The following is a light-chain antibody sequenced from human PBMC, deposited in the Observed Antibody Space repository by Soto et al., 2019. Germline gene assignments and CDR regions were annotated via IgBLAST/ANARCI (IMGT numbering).Light chain of an antibody. CDR2: RAS. CDR1: QSISSW. J-gene: IGKJ4*01. Sequence: DIQMTQSPSTLSASVGDRVTITCRASQSISSWLAWYQQKPGKAPKLLIYRASSLQSGVPSRFSGSGSGTEFTLTISSLQPDXFATYYXQQYNSYSLTFGGGTKVEIK. V-gene: IGKV1-5*03. CDR3: QQYNSYSLT.